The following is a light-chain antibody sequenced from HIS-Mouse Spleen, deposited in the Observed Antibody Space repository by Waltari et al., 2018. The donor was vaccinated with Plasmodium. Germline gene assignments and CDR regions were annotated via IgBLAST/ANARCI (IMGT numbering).Light chain of an antibody. Sequence: DIQMTPSPSILSASVGDRVTITCRASQSISSWLAWYLQKPGKPPKLLIYKASSLESGVPSRFSGSGSGTEFTLTISSLQPDDFATYYCQQYNSYSYTFGQGTKLEIK. J-gene: IGKJ2*01. CDR2: KAS. CDR1: QSISSW. CDR3: QQYNSYSYT. V-gene: IGKV1-5*03.